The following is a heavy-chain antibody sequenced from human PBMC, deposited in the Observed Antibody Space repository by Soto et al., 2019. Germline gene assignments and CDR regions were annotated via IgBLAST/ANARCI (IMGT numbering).Heavy chain of an antibody. CDR1: GGTFSSYA. V-gene: IGHV1-18*01. CDR2: ISAYNGNT. Sequence: ASVKVSCKTSGGTFSSYAISWLRQAPGQGLEWMGWISAYNGNTNYAQKLQGRVTMTTDTSTSTAYMELRSLRSDDTAVYYCARQGAYYDSRIFEPWGQGTLVTVSS. D-gene: IGHD3-22*01. CDR3: ARQGAYYDSRIFEP. J-gene: IGHJ5*02.